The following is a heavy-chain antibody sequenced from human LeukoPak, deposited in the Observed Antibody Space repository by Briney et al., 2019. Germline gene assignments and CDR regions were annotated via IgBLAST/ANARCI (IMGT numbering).Heavy chain of an antibody. CDR1: EFTFSSYA. Sequence: PGRSLRLSCAASEFTFSSYAMHWVRQAPGKGLEWVAVISYDGSNKYYADSVKGRFTISRDNSKNTLYLQMNSLRAEDTAVYYCARDGMPLTGYQLLYDAFDIWGQGTMVTVSS. CDR3: ARDGMPLTGYQLLYDAFDI. CDR2: ISYDGSNK. D-gene: IGHD2-2*01. V-gene: IGHV3-30-3*01. J-gene: IGHJ3*02.